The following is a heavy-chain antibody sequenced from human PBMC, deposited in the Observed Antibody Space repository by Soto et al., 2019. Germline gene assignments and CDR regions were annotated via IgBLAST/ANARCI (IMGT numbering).Heavy chain of an antibody. Sequence: QITLKESGPTLVNPTQTLTLTCTFSGFSLSTSGVGVGWIRQPPGKALAWLALIYWDDDKRYSPSLQSRLNIIKDTSKSQVVLTMTSMDPVDTATYYCAHTGVFFDWSVYSYFDYGGLGIQVTVSS. V-gene: IGHV2-5*02. J-gene: IGHJ4*02. CDR3: AHTGVFFDWSVYSYFDY. CDR2: IYWDDDK. D-gene: IGHD3-9*01. CDR1: GFSLSTSGVG.